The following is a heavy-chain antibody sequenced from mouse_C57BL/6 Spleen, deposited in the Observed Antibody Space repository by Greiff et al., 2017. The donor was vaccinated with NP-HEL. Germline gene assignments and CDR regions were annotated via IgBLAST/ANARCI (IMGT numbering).Heavy chain of an antibody. Sequence: QVQLQQPGAELVMPGASVKLSCKASGYTFTSYWMHWVKQRPGQGLEWIGEIDPSASYTNYNQKFKGKSTLTVDKSSSTAYMQLSSLTAEDSAVYYCARHYYEDYAMDYWGQGTSVTVSS. CDR3: ARHYYEDYAMDY. D-gene: IGHD1-1*01. J-gene: IGHJ4*01. V-gene: IGHV1-69*01. CDR2: IDPSASYT. CDR1: GYTFTSYW.